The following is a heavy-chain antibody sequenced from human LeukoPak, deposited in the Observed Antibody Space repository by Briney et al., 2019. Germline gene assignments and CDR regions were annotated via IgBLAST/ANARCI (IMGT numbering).Heavy chain of an antibody. D-gene: IGHD3-10*01. J-gene: IGHJ4*02. Sequence: QPGGSLRLSCAASGFTFSNSWMTWLRQAPGKGLEWVANVKQDGSEKYYVDSVKGRFTISRDNAKNSLYLQVNSLRAEDTAVYYCARAGHLSSTYYQYYFDFWGQGTLVTVSS. CDR1: GFTFSNSW. CDR2: VKQDGSEK. V-gene: IGHV3-7*04. CDR3: ARAGHLSSTYYQYYFDF.